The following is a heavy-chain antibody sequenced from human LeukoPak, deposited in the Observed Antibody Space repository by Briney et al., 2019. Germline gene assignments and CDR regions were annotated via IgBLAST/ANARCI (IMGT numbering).Heavy chain of an antibody. J-gene: IGHJ4*02. V-gene: IGHV3-66*04. CDR1: EFSVGSNY. Sequence: GGSLRLSCAASEFSVGSNYMTWVRQAPGKGLEWVSLIYSGGSTYYADSVKGRFTISRDNSKNTLYLQMNSLRAEDTAVYYCARRYDYGDYWGQGTLVTVSS. D-gene: IGHD2-2*01. CDR3: ARRYDYGDY. CDR2: IYSGGST.